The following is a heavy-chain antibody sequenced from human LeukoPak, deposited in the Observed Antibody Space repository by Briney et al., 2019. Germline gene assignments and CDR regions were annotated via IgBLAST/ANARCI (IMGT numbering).Heavy chain of an antibody. V-gene: IGHV1-69*04. J-gene: IGHJ1*01. CDR3: ARDGRYYYDSSGYSPTEYFQH. CDR1: GGTFISYA. Sequence: SVKVSCKASGGTFISYAISWVRQAPGQGLEWMGRIIPILGIANYAQKFQGRVTITADKSTSTAYMELSSLRSEDTAVYYCARDGRYYYDSSGYSPTEYFQHWGQGTLVTVSS. D-gene: IGHD3-22*01. CDR2: IIPILGIA.